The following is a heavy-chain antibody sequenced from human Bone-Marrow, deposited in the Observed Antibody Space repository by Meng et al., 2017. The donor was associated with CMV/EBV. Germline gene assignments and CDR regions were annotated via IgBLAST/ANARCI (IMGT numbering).Heavy chain of an antibody. J-gene: IGHJ5*02. Sequence: GGSLRLSCAASGFTSGFTFVSYWMHWVRHTPGKGLVWVSRVTSDGSDTIYADSVKGRFTISRDNAKDTLYLQMNNLRAEDTAVYYCTTERKGSYYDHWGQGTLVTVSS. V-gene: IGHV3-74*01. CDR3: TTERKGSYYDH. D-gene: IGHD3-10*01. CDR2: VTSDGSDT. CDR1: GFTFVSYW.